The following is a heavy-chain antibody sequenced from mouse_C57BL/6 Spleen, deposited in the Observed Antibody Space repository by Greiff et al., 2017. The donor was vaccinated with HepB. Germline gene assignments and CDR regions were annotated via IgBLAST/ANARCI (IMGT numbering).Heavy chain of an antibody. CDR3: ARDYGSSYWFAY. D-gene: IGHD1-1*01. Sequence: QVQLQQSGPELVKPGASVKISCKASGYAFSSSWMNWVKQRPGKGLEWIGRIYPGDGDTNYNGKFKGKATLTPDKSSSTAYMQLSSLTSEDSAVYFCARDYGSSYWFAYWGQGTLVTVSA. J-gene: IGHJ3*01. CDR1: GYAFSSSW. V-gene: IGHV1-82*01. CDR2: IYPGDGDT.